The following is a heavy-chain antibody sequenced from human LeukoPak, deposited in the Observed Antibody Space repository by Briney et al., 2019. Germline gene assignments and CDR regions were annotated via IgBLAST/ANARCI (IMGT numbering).Heavy chain of an antibody. CDR2: IYYTGTT. CDR3: ASAPRQGSIGGLDY. V-gene: IGHV4-39*02. CDR1: GGSISSSTYY. J-gene: IGHJ4*02. Sequence: SETLSLTCSVSGGSISSSTYYWGWIRQPPGKGLEWIGAIYYTGTTYYNPSLRSRITISVDTSKNHFSLKLSSVTAADTALYYCASAPRQGSIGGLDYWGQGTLVTVSS. D-gene: IGHD3-16*01.